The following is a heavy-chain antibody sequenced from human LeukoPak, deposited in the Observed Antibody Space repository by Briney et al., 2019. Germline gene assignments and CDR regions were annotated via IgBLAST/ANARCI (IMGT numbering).Heavy chain of an antibody. CDR3: ARESKIYDGDGYYHGS. CDR1: GGSINNYY. Sequence: PSETLSLTCTVSGGSINNYYWSWIRKTAGKGLEWVGRIYTTGGPDYNPSLESRVSISVDTSKNQFSLNLRSVTAADTAVYYCARESKIYDGDGYYHGSWGQGTLITVSS. V-gene: IGHV4-4*07. CDR2: IYTTGGP. J-gene: IGHJ4*02. D-gene: IGHD3-22*01.